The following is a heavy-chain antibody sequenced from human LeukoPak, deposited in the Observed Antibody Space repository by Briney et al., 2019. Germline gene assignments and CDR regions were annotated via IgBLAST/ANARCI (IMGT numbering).Heavy chain of an antibody. D-gene: IGHD5-24*01. Sequence: SVKVSCKASGGTFSSYAISWVRQAPGQGLEWMGRIIPILGIANYAQKFQGRVTITADKSTSTAYMELSSLRSEDTAVYYCARAAGYNSYYYYGMDVWGQGTTVTVSS. J-gene: IGHJ6*02. CDR2: IIPILGIA. V-gene: IGHV1-69*04. CDR3: ARAAGYNSYYYYGMDV. CDR1: GGTFSSYA.